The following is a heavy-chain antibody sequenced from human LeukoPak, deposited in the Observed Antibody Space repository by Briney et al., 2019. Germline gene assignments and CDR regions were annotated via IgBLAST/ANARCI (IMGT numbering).Heavy chain of an antibody. J-gene: IGHJ3*02. V-gene: IGHV3-9*01. CDR1: GFSFDDYA. CDR3: ARNGDGYYSPDAFDI. D-gene: IGHD5-24*01. Sequence: GRSLRLSCAASGFSFDDYAMHWVRQAPGKGLEWVSGISWNSGSIGYADSVKGRFTISRDNAKNSLYLQMNSLRAEDTAVYYCARNGDGYYSPDAFDIWGQGTMVTVSS. CDR2: ISWNSGSI.